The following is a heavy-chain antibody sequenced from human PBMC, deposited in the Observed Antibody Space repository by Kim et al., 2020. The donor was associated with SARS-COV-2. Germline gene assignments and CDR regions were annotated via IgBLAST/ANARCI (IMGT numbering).Heavy chain of an antibody. CDR3: ARSVFWSGYYTS. CDR2: INHSGST. Sequence: SETLSLTCAVYGGSFSGYYWSWIRQPPGKGLEWIGEINHSGSTNYNPSLKSRVTISVDTSKNQFSLKLSSVTAADTAVYYCARSVFWSGYYTSWGQGTLVTVSS. J-gene: IGHJ5*02. V-gene: IGHV4-34*01. CDR1: GGSFSGYY. D-gene: IGHD3-3*01.